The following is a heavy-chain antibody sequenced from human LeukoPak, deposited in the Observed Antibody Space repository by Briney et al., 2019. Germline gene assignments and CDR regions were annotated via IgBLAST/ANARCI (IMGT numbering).Heavy chain of an antibody. D-gene: IGHD3-3*01. V-gene: IGHV1-24*01. CDR1: GHTLTELS. CDR2: FDPEDGET. CDR3: ATDLPPTPITIFGVVRY. J-gene: IGHJ4*02. Sequence: ASVKVSCKVSGHTLTELSMHWVRQAPGKGLEWMGGFDPEDGETIYAQKFQGRVTMTEDTSTDTAYMELSSLRSEDTAVYYCATDLPPTPITIFGVVRYWGQGTLVTVSA.